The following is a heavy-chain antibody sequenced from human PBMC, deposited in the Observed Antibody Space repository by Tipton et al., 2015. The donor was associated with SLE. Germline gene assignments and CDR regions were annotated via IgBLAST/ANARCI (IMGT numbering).Heavy chain of an antibody. Sequence: TLSLTCTVSGDFVSSNYFYWGWIRQPPGRGLEWIGSVYYSGNTHYHPSLKSRVSLSIDTSKNQFSLNLNSVTVADTAVYYCTRHGEVGAAFDYWGQGTLVTVSS. CDR2: VYYSGNT. V-gene: IGHV4-39*07. D-gene: IGHD2-15*01. CDR1: GDFVSSNYFY. J-gene: IGHJ4*02. CDR3: TRHGEVGAAFDY.